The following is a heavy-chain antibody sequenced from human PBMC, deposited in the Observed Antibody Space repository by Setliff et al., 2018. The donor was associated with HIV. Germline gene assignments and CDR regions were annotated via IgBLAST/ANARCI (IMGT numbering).Heavy chain of an antibody. Sequence: SETLSLTCSVSGDSISSGSYYWSWIRLPAGKGLEWIGQIHTTGSTNYDPSLKSRLTISIDTSKNQFSLNLDSVTTTDTAVYYCARRTFGSGRIDPWGQGTLVTVSS. V-gene: IGHV4-61*09. CDR1: GDSISSGSYY. J-gene: IGHJ5*02. D-gene: IGHD3-16*01. CDR2: IHTTGST. CDR3: ARRTFGSGRIDP.